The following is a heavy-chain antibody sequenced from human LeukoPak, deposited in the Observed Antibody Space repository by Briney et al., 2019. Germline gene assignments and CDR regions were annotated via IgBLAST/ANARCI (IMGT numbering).Heavy chain of an antibody. CDR1: GFTFSSYA. D-gene: IGHD5-24*01. CDR2: ITGSGGST. J-gene: IGHJ4*02. V-gene: IGHV3-23*01. Sequence: PGGSLRLSCAASGFTFSSYAMSWLRQAPGKGLDWVSSITGSGGSTYYADSVKGRFTISRDNSRNTLFLQMTSLRAEDTAVYHCAEVYSIYAYNYPFDYWGQGTLVTVSS. CDR3: AEVYSIYAYNYPFDY.